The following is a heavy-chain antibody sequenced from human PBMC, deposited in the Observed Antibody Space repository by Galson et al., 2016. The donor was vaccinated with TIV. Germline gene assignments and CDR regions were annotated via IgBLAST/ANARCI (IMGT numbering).Heavy chain of an antibody. Sequence: SLRLSCAASGFTFGSYGMHWVRQAPGKGLEWVAGLWYDGGNRIYAESVKGRFTISRENSKNTVYLQMSSLRDEDTAVYYCARELNETSLYYWGQGTLVSVSS. CDR1: GFTFGSYG. D-gene: IGHD1-1*01. CDR2: LWYDGGNR. V-gene: IGHV3-33*01. CDR3: ARELNETSLYY. J-gene: IGHJ4*02.